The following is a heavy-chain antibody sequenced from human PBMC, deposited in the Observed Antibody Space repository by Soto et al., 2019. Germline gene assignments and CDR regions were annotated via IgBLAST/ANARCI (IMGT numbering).Heavy chain of an antibody. CDR2: ISAYNGNT. J-gene: IGHJ4*02. CDR3: ARGSARSGYDY. V-gene: IGHV1-18*01. Sequence: ASVKVSCKASGYTFASHAFTWVRLAPGQGLEWVGWISAYNGNTNYAQKLQGRVTMTTVTSTTTAYMELRSLRSDDTAVYYCARGSARSGYDYWGQGTLVTVSS. D-gene: IGHD3-10*01. CDR1: GYTFASHA.